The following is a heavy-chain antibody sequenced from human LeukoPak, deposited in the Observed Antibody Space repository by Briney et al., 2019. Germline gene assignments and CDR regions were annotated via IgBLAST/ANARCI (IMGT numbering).Heavy chain of an antibody. D-gene: IGHD2-2*01. CDR2: IHYSGGI. J-gene: IGHJ3*02. CDR1: GGSISSSTYY. CDR3: ARSYCSSSCYAVGAFDI. V-gene: IGHV4-39*01. Sequence: SETLSLTCTVSGGSISSSTYYWGWIRQPPGKGLEWTGSIHYSGGIYYNPSLKSRVTISVDMSKNQFSLKLSSVTAADTAVYYCARSYCSSSCYAVGAFDIWGQGTVVTVSS.